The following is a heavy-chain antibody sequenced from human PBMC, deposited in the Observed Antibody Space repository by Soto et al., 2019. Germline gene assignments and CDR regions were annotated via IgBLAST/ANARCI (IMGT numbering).Heavy chain of an antibody. J-gene: IGHJ4*02. CDR3: ARGMTPPGAPAWYYFDS. CDR1: GASITGSSY. CDR2: FSLSGTT. V-gene: IGHV4-4*07. Sequence: QVQLQESGPGLMKPSETLSLTCTVSGASITGSSYWSWIRQPAGKGLEWSGPFSLSGTTNYNPSLRSRVTMSADVSKNQFSLRLTSVTAADTALYYCARGMTPPGAPAWYYFDSWGQGTLVTVSS. D-gene: IGHD2-8*02.